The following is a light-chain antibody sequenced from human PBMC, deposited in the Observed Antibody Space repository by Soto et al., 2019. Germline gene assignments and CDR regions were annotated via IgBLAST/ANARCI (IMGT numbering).Light chain of an antibody. Sequence: QSALTQPASVSGSPGQSISISCTGTSSDVGGYNFVSWYQQHPGKAPKLMIYDVTNRPSGVSNRFSGAKSGNTAALPISGLQAEDEADYFCTSYTSNSTLIFGGGTKLTVL. V-gene: IGLV2-14*01. CDR2: DVT. CDR3: TSYTSNSTLI. J-gene: IGLJ2*01. CDR1: SSDVGGYNF.